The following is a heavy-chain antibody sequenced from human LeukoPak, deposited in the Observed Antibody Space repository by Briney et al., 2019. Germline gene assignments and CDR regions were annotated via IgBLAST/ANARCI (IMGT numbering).Heavy chain of an antibody. CDR3: ARLEQWLAYYFDY. CDR1: GVSFSGYY. Sequence: SETLSLTCAVSGVSFSGYYWSWIRQPPGKGLEWIGEINHSGSTNYNPSLKSRVTISVDTSKNQFSLKLSSVTAADTAVYYCARLEQWLAYYFDYWGQGTLVTVSS. D-gene: IGHD6-19*01. CDR2: INHSGST. V-gene: IGHV4-34*01. J-gene: IGHJ4*02.